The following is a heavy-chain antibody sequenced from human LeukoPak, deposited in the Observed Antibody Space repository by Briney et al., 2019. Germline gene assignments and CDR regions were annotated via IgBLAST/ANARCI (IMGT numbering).Heavy chain of an antibody. CDR3: ARRWNYGRNYYIDV. CDR1: GGSFNIYY. J-gene: IGHJ6*03. Sequence: SETLSLTCAVYGGSFNIYYWSWIRQSPGKGLEWIGEINDGGTINYNPSLLSRVTISLDRSKNQFSLKLTSVTTTDTAVYYCARRWNYGRNYYIDVWGKGATVSVS. V-gene: IGHV4-34*01. CDR2: INDGGTI. D-gene: IGHD1-7*01.